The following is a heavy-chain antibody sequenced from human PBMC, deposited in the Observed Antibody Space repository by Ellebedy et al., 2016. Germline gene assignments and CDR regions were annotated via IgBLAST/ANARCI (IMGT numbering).Heavy chain of an antibody. CDR1: GGSISSYY. J-gene: IGHJ6*03. CDR2: ISYRGNT. D-gene: IGHD3-16*01. V-gene: IGHV4-4*07. CDR3: ARQDRYDINFMDV. Sequence: SATLSLTXTVSGGSISSYYWSWIRQPAGKGLEWIGRISYRGNTNYNPSLQSRLTMSVDTSKKQFSLNLSSVIAADTAVYYCARQDRYDINFMDVWGKGTTVTVSS.